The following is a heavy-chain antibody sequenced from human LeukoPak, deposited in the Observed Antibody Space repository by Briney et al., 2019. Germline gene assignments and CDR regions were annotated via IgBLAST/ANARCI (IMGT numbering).Heavy chain of an antibody. D-gene: IGHD6-19*01. V-gene: IGHV1-24*01. Sequence: ASVKVSCKVSGYTLTELSMHLVRQAPGKGLEWMGGFDPEDGETIYAQKFQGRVTMTEDTSTDTAYMELSSLRSEDTAVYYCATTSYSSGWYSYFDYWGQGTLVTVSS. CDR3: ATTSYSSGWYSYFDY. CDR1: GYTLTELS. CDR2: FDPEDGET. J-gene: IGHJ4*02.